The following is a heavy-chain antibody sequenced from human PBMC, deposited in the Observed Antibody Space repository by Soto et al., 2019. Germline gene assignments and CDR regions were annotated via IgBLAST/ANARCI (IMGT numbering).Heavy chain of an antibody. Sequence: QVQLVESGGGVVQPGRSLRLSCAASGFTFSSYGMHWVRQAPGKGLEWVAVISYDGSNKYYADSVKGRFTISRDNSKNTLYLQMNSLIAEDTAVYYCAKDRMTTVTSGYCDYWGQGSLVTVSS. J-gene: IGHJ4*02. V-gene: IGHV3-30*18. D-gene: IGHD4-17*01. CDR1: GFTFSSYG. CDR2: ISYDGSNK. CDR3: AKDRMTTVTSGYCDY.